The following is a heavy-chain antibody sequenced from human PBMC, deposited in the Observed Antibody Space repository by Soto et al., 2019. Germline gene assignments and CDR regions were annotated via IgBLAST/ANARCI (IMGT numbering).Heavy chain of an antibody. CDR1: KFTFSTYA. Sequence: EVQLLESGGGLVQRGGSLRLSCAASKFTFSTYAMTWVRQAPGKGLEWVSDISGSGDNTYYADSVKGRFTISRDNARNSVSLQMNGLTDDDTAVYYCARSGDSAGWGIEFWGQGTLVSVSS. J-gene: IGHJ4*02. CDR3: ARSGDSAGWGIEF. V-gene: IGHV3-23*01. D-gene: IGHD6-19*01. CDR2: ISGSGDNT.